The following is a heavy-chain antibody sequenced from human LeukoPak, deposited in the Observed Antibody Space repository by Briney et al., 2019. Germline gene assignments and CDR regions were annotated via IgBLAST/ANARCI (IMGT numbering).Heavy chain of an antibody. V-gene: IGHV3-9*01. CDR3: AKGMSMVRGVIGY. J-gene: IGHJ4*02. CDR1: GFTVSSNY. CDR2: ISWNSGSI. D-gene: IGHD3-10*01. Sequence: GGSLRLSCAASGFTVSSNYMSWVRQAPGKGLEWVSGISWNSGSIGYADSVKGRFTISRDNAKNSLYLQMNSLRAEDTALYYCAKGMSMVRGVIGYWGQGTLVTVSS.